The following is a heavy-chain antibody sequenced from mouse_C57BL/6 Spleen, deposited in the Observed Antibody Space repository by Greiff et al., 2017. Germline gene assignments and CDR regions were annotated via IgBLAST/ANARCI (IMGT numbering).Heavy chain of an antibody. CDR1: GYTFTSYT. V-gene: IGHV1-4*01. CDR2: INPSSGCT. J-gene: IGHJ3*01. D-gene: IGHD2-4*01. CDR3: ARDDYDWFAY. Sequence: VQLQQSGAELARPGASVKMSCKASGYTFTSYTMHWVKQRPGQGLEWIGYINPSSGCTTYNQKFKDKATLTADKSSSTAYMQLSSLTSEDSAVYYCARDDYDWFAYWGQGTLVTVSA.